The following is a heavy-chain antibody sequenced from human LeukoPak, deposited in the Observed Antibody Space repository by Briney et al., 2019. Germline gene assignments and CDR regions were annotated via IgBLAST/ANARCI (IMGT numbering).Heavy chain of an antibody. Sequence: SGTLSLTCAVSGGSISSSNWWSWVRQPPGKGLEWIGETYHSGSTNYNPSLKSRVTISVDKSKNQFSLKLSSVTAADTAVYYCARDQGRDYYGSGSRLVWGQGTLVTVSS. V-gene: IGHV4-4*02. CDR2: TYHSGST. CDR3: ARDQGRDYYGSGSRLV. J-gene: IGHJ4*02. CDR1: GGSISSSNW. D-gene: IGHD3-10*01.